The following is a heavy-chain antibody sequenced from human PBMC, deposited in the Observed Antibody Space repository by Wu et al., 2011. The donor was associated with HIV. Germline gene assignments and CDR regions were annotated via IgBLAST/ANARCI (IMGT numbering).Heavy chain of an antibody. J-gene: IGHJ1*01. CDR2: ILPMFGTT. CDR1: GNTFSGYA. Sequence: QVQLVQSGAEVKKAGSSVKVSCKASGNTFSGYAVSWVRQAPGQGLEWMGGILPMFGTTNYAQKFQGRVTITADKSTSTAFMELSSLRSEDTAVYYCARPQEGDDAYKLQFFQYWGQGTLITVSS. D-gene: IGHD5-24*01. CDR3: ARPQEGDDAYKLQFFQY. V-gene: IGHV1-69*14.